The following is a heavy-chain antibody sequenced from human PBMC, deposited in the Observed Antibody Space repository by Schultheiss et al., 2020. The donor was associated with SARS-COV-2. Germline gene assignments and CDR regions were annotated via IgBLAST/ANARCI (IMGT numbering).Heavy chain of an antibody. CDR2: MNPNSGNT. CDR3: ARASPGLGMEDY. D-gene: IGHD7-27*01. J-gene: IGHJ4*02. Sequence: ASVKVSCKASGYTFTSYDINWVRQATGQGLEWMGWMNPNSGNTGYAQKFQGRVTMTRDTSISTAYMELSRLRSDDTAVYYCARASPGLGMEDYWGQGTLVTVSS. CDR1: GYTFTSYD. V-gene: IGHV1-8*01.